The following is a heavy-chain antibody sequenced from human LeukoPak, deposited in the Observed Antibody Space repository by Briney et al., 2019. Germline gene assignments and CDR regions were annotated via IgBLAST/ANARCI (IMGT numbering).Heavy chain of an antibody. V-gene: IGHV3-23*01. CDR1: GFTFSSYA. J-gene: IGHJ3*02. CDR3: AKDWRGAVVPRAFDI. D-gene: IGHD2-2*01. CDR2: ISGSGGST. Sequence: GGSLRLSCAASGFTFSSYAMSWVCQAPGKGLEWVSAISGSGGSTYYADSVKGRFTISRDNSKNTLYLQMNSLRAEDTAVYYCAKDWRGAVVPRAFDIWGQGTMVTVSS.